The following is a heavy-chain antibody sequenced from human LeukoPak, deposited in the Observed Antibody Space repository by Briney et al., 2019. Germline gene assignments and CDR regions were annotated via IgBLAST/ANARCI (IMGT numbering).Heavy chain of an antibody. CDR3: AKGIAVAGPHFFDY. V-gene: IGHV3-30*18. CDR2: ISYDGSNK. D-gene: IGHD6-19*01. J-gene: IGHJ4*02. Sequence: GGSLRLSCAASGFTFSSYGMHWVRQAPGKGLEWVAVISYDGSNKYYADSVKGRFTISRDNSKNTLYLQMNSLRAEDTAVYYCAKGIAVAGPHFFDYWGQGTLVTVSS. CDR1: GFTFSSYG.